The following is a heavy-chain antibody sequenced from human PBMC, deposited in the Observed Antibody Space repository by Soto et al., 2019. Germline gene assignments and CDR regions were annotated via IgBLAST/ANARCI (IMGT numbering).Heavy chain of an antibody. V-gene: IGHV4-59*01. CDR1: GGSISSYY. Sequence: SETLSLTCTVSGGSISSYYWSWIRQPPGKGLEWIGYIYYSGSTNYNPSLKSRVTISVDTSRNQFSLKLSSVTAADTAVYYCARGWGLVFDYWGQGTLVTVSS. D-gene: IGHD2-21*02. J-gene: IGHJ4*02. CDR2: IYYSGST. CDR3: ARGWGLVFDY.